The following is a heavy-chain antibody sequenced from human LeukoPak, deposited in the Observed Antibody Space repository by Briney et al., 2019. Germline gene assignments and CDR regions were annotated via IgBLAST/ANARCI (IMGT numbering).Heavy chain of an antibody. D-gene: IGHD3-10*01. CDR2: IYYSGST. CDR1: GGSISSYY. V-gene: IGHV4-59*08. Sequence: PSETLSLTCTVSGGSISSYYWSWIRQPPRKGLEWIGYIYYSGSTNYNPSLKSRVTISVDTSKNQFSLKLSSVTAADTAVYYCARHMTMVRGVTSIFDYWGQGTLVTVSS. CDR3: ARHMTMVRGVTSIFDY. J-gene: IGHJ4*02.